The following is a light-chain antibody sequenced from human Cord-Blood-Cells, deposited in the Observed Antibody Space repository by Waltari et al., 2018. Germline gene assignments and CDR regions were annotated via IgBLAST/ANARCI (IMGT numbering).Light chain of an antibody. J-gene: IGLJ1*01. CDR2: HVS. Sequence: QSALTQPRSVSGSPGQSVTISCTGTSRDVGGYNYFSWYQQHPGKAPKLMIYHVSKRPSGVPDRFSGSKSGNTASLTISGLQAEDEADYYCCSYAGSYTYVFGTGTKVTVL. V-gene: IGLV2-11*01. CDR1: SRDVGGYNY. CDR3: CSYAGSYTYV.